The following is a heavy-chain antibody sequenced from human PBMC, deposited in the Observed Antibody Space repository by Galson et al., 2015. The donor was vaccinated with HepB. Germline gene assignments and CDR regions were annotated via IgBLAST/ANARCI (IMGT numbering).Heavy chain of an antibody. J-gene: IGHJ4*02. CDR3: ARDYDILTGYYKGKYYFDY. CDR1: GFTFSSYS. Sequence: SLRLSCAASGFTFSSYSMNWVRQAPGKGLEWVSSISSSSSYIYYADSVKDRFTISRDNAKNSLYLQMNSLRAEDTAVYYCARDYDILTGYYKGKYYFDYWGREPWSPSPQ. D-gene: IGHD3-9*01. V-gene: IGHV3-21*01. CDR2: ISSSSSYI.